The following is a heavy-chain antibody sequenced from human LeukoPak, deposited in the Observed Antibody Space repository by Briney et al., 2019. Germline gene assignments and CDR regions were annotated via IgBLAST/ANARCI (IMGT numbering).Heavy chain of an antibody. CDR2: ISAYNGNT. J-gene: IGHJ5*02. CDR3: ARDWSGGSGWFDP. Sequence: ASVKVSCKVSGYTLTELSMHWVRQAPGQGLEWMGWISAYNGNTNYAQKLQGRVTMTTDTSTSTAYMELRSLRSDDTAVYYCARDWSGGSGWFDPWGQGTLVTVSS. D-gene: IGHD3-3*01. V-gene: IGHV1-18*01. CDR1: GYTLTELS.